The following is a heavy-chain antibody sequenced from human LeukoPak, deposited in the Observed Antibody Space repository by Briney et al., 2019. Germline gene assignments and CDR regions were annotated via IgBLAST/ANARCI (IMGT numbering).Heavy chain of an antibody. V-gene: IGHV4-38-2*02. J-gene: IGHJ5*02. Sequence: PSETLSLTCGVPGNPISSGYLWVWIRQPPGKGLEWIGSVYHTGATYYNPSLKSPVTISVDTSKNQFSLELNSVTAADTAVYYCARDLGLTISANWFDPWGQGTLVTVSS. CDR3: ARDLGLTISANWFDP. CDR2: VYHTGAT. D-gene: IGHD3-3*01. CDR1: GNPISSGYL.